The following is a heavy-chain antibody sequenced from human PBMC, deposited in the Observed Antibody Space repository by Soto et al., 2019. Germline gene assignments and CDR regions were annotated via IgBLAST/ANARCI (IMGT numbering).Heavy chain of an antibody. J-gene: IGHJ5*02. V-gene: IGHV1-18*04. D-gene: IGHD3-3*01. Sequence: ASVKVSCKASGYTFTSYGISWVRQAPGQGLEWMGWISAYNGNTNYAQKLQGRVTMTTDTSTSTAYMELRSLRSDDTAVYYCAREYDFWSGPPRWFDPWGQGALVTVSS. CDR2: ISAYNGNT. CDR3: AREYDFWSGPPRWFDP. CDR1: GYTFTSYG.